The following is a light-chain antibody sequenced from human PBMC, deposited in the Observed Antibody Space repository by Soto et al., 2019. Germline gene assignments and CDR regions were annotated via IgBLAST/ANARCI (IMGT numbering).Light chain of an antibody. CDR2: DAS. CDR3: QQFDDLPFT. Sequence: DLQMTQSPSSLVGDRVTITCQASHDINNYLNWYQQKPGKAPKLLIYDASNLKTGVPSRFSGSGSGTDFTFTISNLQPEDIATYYCQQFDDLPFTFGPGTKVDIK. V-gene: IGKV1-33*01. CDR1: HDINNY. J-gene: IGKJ3*01.